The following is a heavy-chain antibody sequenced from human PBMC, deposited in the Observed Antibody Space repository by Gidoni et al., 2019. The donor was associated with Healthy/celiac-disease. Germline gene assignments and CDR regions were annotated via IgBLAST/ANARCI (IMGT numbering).Heavy chain of an antibody. CDR2: IKSKTDGGTT. J-gene: IGHJ4*02. D-gene: IGHD3-9*01. V-gene: IGHV3-15*01. Sequence: IKSKTDGGTTDYAAPVKGRFTISRDDSKTTLYLQMNSLKTEDTAVYFCTTVGYDILTGYYSYFDYWGQGTLVTVSS. CDR3: TTVGYDILTGYYSYFDY.